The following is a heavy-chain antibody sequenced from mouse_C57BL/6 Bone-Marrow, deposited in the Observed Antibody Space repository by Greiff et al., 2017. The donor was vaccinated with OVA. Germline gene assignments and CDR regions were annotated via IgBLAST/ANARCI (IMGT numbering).Heavy chain of an antibody. CDR2: INPSSGYT. CDR1: GYTFTSYT. V-gene: IGHV1-4*01. Sequence: QVQLQQSGAELARPGASVKMSCKASGYTFTSYTMHWVNQRPGQGLEWIGYINPSSGYTKYNQKFKDKATLTADKSSSTAYMQLSSLTSEDSAVYYCARSGAWFAYWGQGTLVTVSA. D-gene: IGHD3-1*01. J-gene: IGHJ3*01. CDR3: ARSGAWFAY.